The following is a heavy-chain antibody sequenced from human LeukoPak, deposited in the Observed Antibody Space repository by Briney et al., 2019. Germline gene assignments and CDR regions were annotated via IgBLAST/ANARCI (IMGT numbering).Heavy chain of an antibody. J-gene: IGHJ4*02. V-gene: IGHV4-39*01. CDR3: ARHESGYCSGGSCYSIDY. D-gene: IGHD2-15*01. CDR1: GGSISSSRYY. Sequence: SETLSLTYTVSGGSISSSRYYWGWIRQPPGKGLEWIASIYYGGSTYYNPSLKSRVTISVDTSKNQFSLNLYSVTAADTAVYYCARHESGYCSGGSCYSIDYWGQGTLVTVSS. CDR2: IYYGGST.